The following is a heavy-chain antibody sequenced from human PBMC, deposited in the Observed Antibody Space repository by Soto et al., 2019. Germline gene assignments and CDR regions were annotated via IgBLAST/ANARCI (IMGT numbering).Heavy chain of an antibody. CDR3: ARVDCTNGVCYNSYYYGMDV. CDR2: ISYDGSNK. J-gene: IGHJ6*02. Sequence: GGSLRLSCAASGFTFSSYAMHWVRQAPGKVLEWVAVISYDGSNKYYADSVKGRFTISRDNSKNTLYLQMNSLRAEDTAVYYCARVDCTNGVCYNSYYYGMDVWGQGTTVTVSS. CDR1: GFTFSSYA. V-gene: IGHV3-30-3*01. D-gene: IGHD2-8*01.